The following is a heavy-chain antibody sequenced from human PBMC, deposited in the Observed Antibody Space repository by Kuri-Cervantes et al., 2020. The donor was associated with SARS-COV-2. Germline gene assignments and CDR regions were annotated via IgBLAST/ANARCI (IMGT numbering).Heavy chain of an antibody. V-gene: IGHV4-4*07. CDR3: AATGGGYYDSSGYHHYFDY. Sequence: ESLKISCTVSGGSISSYYWSWIRQPAGKGLEWIGRIYTSGSTNYNPSLKSRVTISVDTSKNQFSLKLSSVTAADTAVYYCAATGGGYYDSSGYHHYFDYWGQGTLVTVSS. CDR1: GGSISSYY. CDR2: IYTSGST. J-gene: IGHJ4*02. D-gene: IGHD3-22*01.